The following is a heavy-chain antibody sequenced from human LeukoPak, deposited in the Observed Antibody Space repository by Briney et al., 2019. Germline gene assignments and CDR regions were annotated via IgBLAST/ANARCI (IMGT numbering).Heavy chain of an antibody. CDR1: GFIFSNYE. CDR2: ISSSGRTI. D-gene: IGHD2-2*01. CDR3: AYLYCTSATCYAGEDY. Sequence: GGSLRLSCAASGFIFSNYEMYLVRQAPGKGLEWVSYISSSGRTIYYADSVKGRFTISRDNAKKSLYLQINSMRAEDTAVYYRAYLYCTSATCYAGEDYWGQGTLVTVSS. J-gene: IGHJ4*02. V-gene: IGHV3-48*03.